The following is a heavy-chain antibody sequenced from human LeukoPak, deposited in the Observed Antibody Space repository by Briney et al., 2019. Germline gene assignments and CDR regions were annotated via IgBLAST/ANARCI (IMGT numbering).Heavy chain of an antibody. CDR2: INHSGST. V-gene: IGHV4-34*01. D-gene: IGHD2-15*01. Sequence: SETLSLTCAVYGGSFSGYYWSWIRQPPGKGLEWIGEINHSGSTNYNPSLKSRVTISVDTSKNQFSLKLSSVTAADTAVYYCARGTQGYCSGGSCYDYWGQGTLVTVSS. CDR1: GGSFSGYY. CDR3: ARGTQGYCSGGSCYDY. J-gene: IGHJ4*02.